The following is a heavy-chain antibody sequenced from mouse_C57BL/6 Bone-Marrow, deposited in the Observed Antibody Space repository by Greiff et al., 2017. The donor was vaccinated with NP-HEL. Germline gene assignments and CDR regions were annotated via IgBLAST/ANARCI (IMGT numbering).Heavy chain of an antibody. CDR3: ARASYYYGSYDALDY. J-gene: IGHJ4*01. CDR2: IHPNSGST. Sequence: QVQLQQPGAELVKPGASVKLSCKASGYTFTSYWMHWVKQRPGQGLEWIGMIHPNSGSTNYNEKFKSKATLTVDKSSSTAYMQLRSLTSEDSAVYYCARASYYYGSYDALDYWGQGTSVTVSA. D-gene: IGHD1-1*01. V-gene: IGHV1-64*01. CDR1: GYTFTSYW.